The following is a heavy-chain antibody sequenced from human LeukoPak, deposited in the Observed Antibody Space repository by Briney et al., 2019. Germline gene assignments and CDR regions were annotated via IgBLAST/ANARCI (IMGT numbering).Heavy chain of an antibody. V-gene: IGHV4-59*01. Sequence: PSETLSLTCAVSGGSISSYYWGWIRQPPGKGLEWIGYIYYSGSTNYNPSLKSRVTISVDTTKNQFPLKLSSVTAADTAVYYCARDRGSGWYGYWGQGTLVTVSS. CDR1: GGSISSYY. CDR3: ARDRGSGWYGY. J-gene: IGHJ4*02. D-gene: IGHD6-19*01. CDR2: IYYSGST.